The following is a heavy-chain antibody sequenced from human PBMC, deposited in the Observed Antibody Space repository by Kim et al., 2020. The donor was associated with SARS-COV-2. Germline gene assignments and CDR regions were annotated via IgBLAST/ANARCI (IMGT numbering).Heavy chain of an antibody. D-gene: IGHD2-2*01. CDR2: ISYDGSNK. Sequence: GGSLRLSCAASGFTFSSYAMHWVRQAPGKGLEWVAVISYDGSNKFYADSVKGRFTISRDNSKNTLFLQMNSLRAEDTAVYYCARDFYCSSTCCYLDYYGMDGGGRGTTVTVSS. CDR3: ARDFYCSSTCCYLDYYGMDG. V-gene: IGHV3-30*04. J-gene: IGHJ6*02. CDR1: GFTFSSYA.